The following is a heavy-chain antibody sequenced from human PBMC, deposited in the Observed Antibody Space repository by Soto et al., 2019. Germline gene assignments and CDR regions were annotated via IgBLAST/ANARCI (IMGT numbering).Heavy chain of an antibody. CDR3: ASGDGEDILVVVGARPGEYGTDI. V-gene: IGHV3-30-3*01. CDR1: GFTFRNHA. J-gene: IGHJ6*02. D-gene: IGHD2-15*01. CDR2: IAHDGSNA. Sequence: QVQLVESGGGVVQPGGSLRLSCAASGFTFRNHAMHWVRQAPGKGLECLAVIAHDGSNAFYRDSVKGRFTVSRDNSKNTLYLYINRLRSEDTGVYYCASGDGEDILVVVGARPGEYGTDIWGQGTTVIVSS.